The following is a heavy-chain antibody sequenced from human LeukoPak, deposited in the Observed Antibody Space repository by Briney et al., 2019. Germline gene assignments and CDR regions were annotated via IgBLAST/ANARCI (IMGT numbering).Heavy chain of an antibody. CDR3: ARGGYSSSTNLFDY. D-gene: IGHD6-13*01. CDR2: IYYSGST. Sequence: SETLSLTCTVSGGSISSYYWSWIRQPPGKGLEWIGYIYYSGSTNYNPSLKSRVTISVDTSKNQFSLKLSSVTAADTAVYYCARGGYSSSTNLFDYWGQGTLVTVSS. CDR1: GGSISSYY. V-gene: IGHV4-59*08. J-gene: IGHJ4*02.